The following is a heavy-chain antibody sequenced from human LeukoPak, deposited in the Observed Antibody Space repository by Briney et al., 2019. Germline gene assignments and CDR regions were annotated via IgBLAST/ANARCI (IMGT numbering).Heavy chain of an antibody. CDR1: GYTFTGYY. J-gene: IGHJ4*02. D-gene: IGHD3-3*01. CDR2: ISAYNGNT. V-gene: IGHV1-18*04. Sequence: PAASVKVSCKASGYTFTGYYMHWVRQAPGQGLEWMGWISAYNGNTNYAQKLQGRVTMTTDTSTSTAYMELRSLRSDDTAVYYCARDAFWSGYPGGDLDYWGQGTLVTVSS. CDR3: ARDAFWSGYPGGDLDY.